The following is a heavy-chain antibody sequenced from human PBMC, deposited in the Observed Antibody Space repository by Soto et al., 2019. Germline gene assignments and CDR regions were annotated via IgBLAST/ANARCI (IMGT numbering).Heavy chain of an antibody. CDR2: IYYSGST. CDR3: ITGRIAVAGINLYYYGMDV. CDR1: GGSISSSSYY. D-gene: IGHD6-19*01. J-gene: IGHJ6*02. Sequence: SETLSLTCTVSGGSISSSSYYWGWIRQPPGKGLEWIGSIYYSGSTYYNPSLKSRVTISVDTSKNQFSLKLSSVTAADTAVYYCITGRIAVAGINLYYYGMDVWGQGTTVTVSS. V-gene: IGHV4-39*01.